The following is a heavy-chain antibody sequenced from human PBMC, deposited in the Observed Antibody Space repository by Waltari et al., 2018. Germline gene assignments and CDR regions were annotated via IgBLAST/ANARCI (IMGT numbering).Heavy chain of an antibody. CDR1: GYSFTSYW. J-gene: IGHJ4*02. CDR3: ASTGGYSSSRWDQDFDY. V-gene: IGHV5-51*01. CDR2: IYLGDSAT. D-gene: IGHD6-13*01. Sequence: EVQLVQSGAEVKKPGESLKISCKGSGYSFTSYWIGWVRQMPGKGLEWMGIIYLGDSATRYSPSFQGQVTISADKSISTAYLQWSSLKASDTAMYYCASTGGYSSSRWDQDFDYWGQGTLVTVSS.